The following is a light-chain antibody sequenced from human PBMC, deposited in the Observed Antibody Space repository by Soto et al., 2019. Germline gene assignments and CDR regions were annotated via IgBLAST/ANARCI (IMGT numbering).Light chain of an antibody. CDR2: AAS. CDR3: QQLNTYPFT. J-gene: IGKJ3*01. CDR1: QGINSY. Sequence: DIQLTQSPSFLSASIGDRVTITCRASQGINSYLAWYQQKPGEAPKLLIYAASTLQSGVPSRFSGSESGTEFTLTISSLQPEDSATYFCQQLNTYPFTFGPGTKVDFK. V-gene: IGKV1-9*01.